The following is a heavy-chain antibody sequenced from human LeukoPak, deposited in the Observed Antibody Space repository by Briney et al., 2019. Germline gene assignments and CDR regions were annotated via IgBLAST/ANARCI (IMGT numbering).Heavy chain of an antibody. J-gene: IGHJ4*02. CDR1: GGSFNNYY. CDR3: APYGSGFSVDDF. CDR2: INHSGST. V-gene: IGHV4-34*01. D-gene: IGHD3-10*01. Sequence: SETLSLTCAIYGGSFNNYYWSWIRQPPGMGLEWIGEINHSGSTNYNPSLKSRATISVDKSKNQFSLRLSSVTAADTAVYYCAPYGSGFSVDDFWGQGTLVTVSS.